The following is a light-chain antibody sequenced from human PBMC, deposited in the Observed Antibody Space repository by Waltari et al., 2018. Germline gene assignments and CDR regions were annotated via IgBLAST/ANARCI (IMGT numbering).Light chain of an antibody. Sequence: DIVLTQSPGTLSLSPGDIATLSCRASQSVSSTYLAWYQQKPGQAPGLLIYGASSRATGIPDRFSGSGSGTDFTLTISRLEPEDFAVYYCQHYSSSSWTFGQGTKVEIK. J-gene: IGKJ1*01. CDR1: QSVSSTY. CDR3: QHYSSSSWT. V-gene: IGKV3-20*01. CDR2: GAS.